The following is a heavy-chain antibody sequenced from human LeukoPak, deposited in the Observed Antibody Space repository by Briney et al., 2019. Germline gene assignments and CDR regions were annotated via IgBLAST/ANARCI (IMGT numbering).Heavy chain of an antibody. CDR2: IYYSGRT. V-gene: IGHV4-59*01. J-gene: IGHJ3*02. CDR1: RDSLNSYY. D-gene: IGHD5-24*01. Sequence: KPSETLSLTRTVSRDSLNSYYWKWVRPPPGKGLEWIGYIYYSGRTDYNPSLKSRVTISVDTSKHQFSMKLKSVPAADTAVYFCAGGRWLPNAFDIWGQGTMVTVFS. CDR3: AGGRWLPNAFDI.